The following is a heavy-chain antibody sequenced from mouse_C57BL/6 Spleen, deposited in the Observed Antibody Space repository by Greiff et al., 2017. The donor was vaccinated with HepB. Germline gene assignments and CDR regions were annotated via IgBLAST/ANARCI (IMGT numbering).Heavy chain of an antibody. Sequence: VQLVDSGPELVKPGASVKISCKASGYAFSSSWMNWVKQRPGKGLEWIGRIYPGDGDTNYNGKFKGKATLTADKSSSTAYMQLSSLTSEDSAVYFCAREGYCSLDYWGQGTTLTVSS. J-gene: IGHJ2*01. CDR2: IYPGDGDT. CDR1: GYAFSSSW. D-gene: IGHD1-1*01. V-gene: IGHV1-82*01. CDR3: AREGYCSLDY.